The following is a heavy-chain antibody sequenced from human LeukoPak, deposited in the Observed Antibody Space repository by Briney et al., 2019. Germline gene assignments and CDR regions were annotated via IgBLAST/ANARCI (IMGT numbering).Heavy chain of an antibody. CDR2: ISYDGSNK. J-gene: IGHJ3*02. Sequence: GGSLRLSCAASGFTFSSYAMSWVRQAPGKGLEWVAVISYDGSNKYYADSVKGRFTISRDNSKNTLYLQMNSLRAEDTAVYYCAREGPSDAFDIWGQGTMVTVSS. CDR3: AREGPSDAFDI. CDR1: GFTFSSYA. V-gene: IGHV3-30-3*01.